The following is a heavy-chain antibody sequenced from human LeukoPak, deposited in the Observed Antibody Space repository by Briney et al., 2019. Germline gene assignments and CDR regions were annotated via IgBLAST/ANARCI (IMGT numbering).Heavy chain of an antibody. Sequence: GGSLRLSCAASGFTFSNAWMSWVRQAPGKGLEWVGRIKSKTDGGTTDYAAPVKGRFTISRDDSKNTLYLQMNSLKTEDTAVYYCTIESMIVVVTIGWGQGTLVTVSS. J-gene: IGHJ4*02. V-gene: IGHV3-15*01. CDR1: GFTFSNAW. D-gene: IGHD3-22*01. CDR2: IKSKTDGGTT. CDR3: TIESMIVVVTIG.